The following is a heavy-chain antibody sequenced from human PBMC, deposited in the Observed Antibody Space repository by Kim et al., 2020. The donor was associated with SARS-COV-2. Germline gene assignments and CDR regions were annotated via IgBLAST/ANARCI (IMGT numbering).Heavy chain of an antibody. CDR3: VRYGRNYGAVL. CDR2: TTRSGGGS. Sequence: GGSLRLSCAASGFTLSNYAIHWVRRAPGKGLECVSATTRSGGGSSYAESVEGRFTISRDNSKNTLYLQMNSLRLEDTSVYLCVRYGRNYGAVLWGQGTLVTVSS. J-gene: IGHJ4*02. D-gene: IGHD1-7*01. CDR1: GFTLSNYA. V-gene: IGHV3-64D*06.